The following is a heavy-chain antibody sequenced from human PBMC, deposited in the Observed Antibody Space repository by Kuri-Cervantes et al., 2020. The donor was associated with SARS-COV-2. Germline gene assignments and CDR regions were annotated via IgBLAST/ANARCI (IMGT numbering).Heavy chain of an antibody. D-gene: IGHD1-7*01. CDR2: ISASGEII. CDR3: ASGEIAASGTIYYFDY. CDR1: GFTISDYY. V-gene: IGHV3-11*04. Sequence: GESLKISCAASGFTISDYYMTWIRQTPGKGLEWVSYISASGEIIYYADSVKGRFTISRDIAKNSLYLHMNTLRAEDTAVYYCASGEIAASGTIYYFDYWGQGTLVTVSS. J-gene: IGHJ4*02.